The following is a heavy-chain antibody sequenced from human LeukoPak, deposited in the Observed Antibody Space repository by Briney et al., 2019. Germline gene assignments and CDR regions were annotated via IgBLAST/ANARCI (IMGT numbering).Heavy chain of an antibody. J-gene: IGHJ4*02. CDR1: GGSISSSSYY. Sequence: SETLSLTCTVSGGSISSSSYYWGWIRQPPGKGLEWIGSIYYSGSTYYNPSLKSRVTISVDTSKNQFSLNLSSVTAADTAVYYCARWGSGYFDYWGQGTQVTVSS. V-gene: IGHV4-39*07. D-gene: IGHD6-19*01. CDR3: ARWGSGYFDY. CDR2: IYYSGST.